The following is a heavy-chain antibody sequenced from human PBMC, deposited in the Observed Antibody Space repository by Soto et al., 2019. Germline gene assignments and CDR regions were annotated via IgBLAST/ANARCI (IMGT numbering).Heavy chain of an antibody. CDR3: ARTSHYYGSGTLEYGMDV. J-gene: IGHJ6*02. D-gene: IGHD3-10*01. CDR1: GYSFTSYW. CDR2: IYPGDSDT. Sequence: GESLKISCKGSGYSFTSYWIGWVRQMPGKGLEWMGIIYPGDSDTRYSPSFQGQVTISADKSISTAYLQWGSLKASDTAMYYCARTSHYYGSGTLEYGMDVWGQGTTVTVSS. V-gene: IGHV5-51*01.